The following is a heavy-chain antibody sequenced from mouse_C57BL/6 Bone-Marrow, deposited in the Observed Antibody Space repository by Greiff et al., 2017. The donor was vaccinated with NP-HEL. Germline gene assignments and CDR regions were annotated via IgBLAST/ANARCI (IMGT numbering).Heavy chain of an antibody. D-gene: IGHD2-3*01. Sequence: EVMLVESGGDLVKPGGSLKLSCAASGFTFSSYGMSWVRQTPDTRLEWVATISSGGSYTYYPDSVKGRFTISRDNAKNTLYLQMSSLKSEDTAMYYCARNSLYDGYYPWFAYWGQGTLVTVSA. CDR2: ISSGGSYT. CDR1: GFTFSSYG. CDR3: ARNSLYDGYYPWFAY. V-gene: IGHV5-6*02. J-gene: IGHJ3*01.